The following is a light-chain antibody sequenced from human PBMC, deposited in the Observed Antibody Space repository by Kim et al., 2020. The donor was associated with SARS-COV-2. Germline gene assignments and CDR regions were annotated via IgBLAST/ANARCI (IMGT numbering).Light chain of an antibody. CDR1: QNIKNN. CDR2: GAS. Sequence: VSPGERATLSCRASQNIKNNLAWYQFHPGQAPRLLIYGASTRATYVPTRFSGSGSGTEFTLTISSLQSEDFALYYCQQYNNWPRTFGQGTKVDIK. CDR3: QQYNNWPRT. V-gene: IGKV3-15*01. J-gene: IGKJ1*01.